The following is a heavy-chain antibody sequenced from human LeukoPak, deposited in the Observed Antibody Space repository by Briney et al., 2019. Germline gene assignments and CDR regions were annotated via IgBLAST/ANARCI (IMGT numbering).Heavy chain of an antibody. CDR1: GASISSGSYY. CDR2: IYTSGST. V-gene: IGHV4-61*02. D-gene: IGHD2-2*01. J-gene: IGHJ4*02. Sequence: MTSETLSLTCTVSGASISSGSYYWSWIRQPAGKGLEWIGRIYTSGSTNYNPSLKSRVTISVDTSKNQFSLKLSSVTAADTAVYYCARSTFEVVPAAMGIWGQGTLVTVSS. CDR3: ARSTFEVVPAAMGI.